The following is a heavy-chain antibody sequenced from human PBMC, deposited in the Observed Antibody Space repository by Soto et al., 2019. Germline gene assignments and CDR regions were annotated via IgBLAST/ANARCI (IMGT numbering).Heavy chain of an antibody. CDR2: ISWNSGSI. Sequence: EVQLVESGGGLVQPGRSLRLSCAASGFTFEDYAMHWVRQVPGKGLEWVSGISWNSGSIGYVDSVKGRFTISRDNAKNSLYLQMNSLRAEDTALYYCATYCSGIYYGDYWGQGTLVTVSS. J-gene: IGHJ4*02. V-gene: IGHV3-9*01. CDR1: GFTFEDYA. D-gene: IGHD3-10*01. CDR3: ATYCSGIYYGDY.